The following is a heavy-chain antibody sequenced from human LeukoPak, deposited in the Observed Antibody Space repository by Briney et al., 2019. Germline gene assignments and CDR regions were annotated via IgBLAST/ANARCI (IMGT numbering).Heavy chain of an antibody. V-gene: IGHV1-18*01. CDR3: ASIVGVRGAFDI. D-gene: IGHD1-26*01. Sequence: ASVKVSCKASGGTFSSYAISWVRQAPGQGLEWMGWISAYNGNTNYAQKLQGRVTMTTDTSTSTAYMELRSLRSDDTAVYYCASIVGVRGAFDIWGQGTMVTVSS. J-gene: IGHJ3*02. CDR2: ISAYNGNT. CDR1: GGTFSSYA.